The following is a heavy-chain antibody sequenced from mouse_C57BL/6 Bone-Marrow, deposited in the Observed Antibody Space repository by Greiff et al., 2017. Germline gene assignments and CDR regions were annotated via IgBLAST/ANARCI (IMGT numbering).Heavy chain of an antibody. V-gene: IGHV1-80*01. Sequence: QVQLKESGAELVKPGASVKISCKASGYAFSSYWMNWVKQRPGKGLEWIGQIYPGDGDTNYNGKFKGKATLTADKSSSTAYMQLRSLTSEDSAVYFCARRNYFLFFGVWGTGTTVTVSS. J-gene: IGHJ1*03. CDR1: GYAFSSYW. D-gene: IGHD1-1*01. CDR2: IYPGDGDT. CDR3: ARRNYFLFFGV.